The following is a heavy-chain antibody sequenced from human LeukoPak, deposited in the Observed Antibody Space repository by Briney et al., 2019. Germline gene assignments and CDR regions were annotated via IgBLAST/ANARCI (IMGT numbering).Heavy chain of an antibody. J-gene: IGHJ6*02. CDR1: GFTFSSYG. CDR2: IWYDGSNK. D-gene: IGHD3-22*01. V-gene: IGHV3-33*01. Sequence: GRSLRLSCAASGFTFSSYGMHWVRQAPGKGLEWVAVIWYDGSNKYYADSVKGRFTISRDNSKNTLYLQMNSLRAEDTAVYYCAREYDSSGYLYYCYYYGMDVWGQGTTVTVSS. CDR3: AREYDSSGYLYYCYYYGMDV.